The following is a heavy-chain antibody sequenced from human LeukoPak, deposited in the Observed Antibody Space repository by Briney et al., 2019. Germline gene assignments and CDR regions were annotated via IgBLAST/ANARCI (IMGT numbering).Heavy chain of an antibody. CDR1: GFTFSSYA. CDR2: ISSNGGST. Sequence: TGGSLRLSCAASGFTFSSYAMHWVRQAPGKGLEYVSAISSNGGSTYYANSVKGRFTISRDNSKNTLYLQMGSLRAEDMAVYYCARDNRYSGWDHWGQGTLVTVS. V-gene: IGHV3-64*01. J-gene: IGHJ4*02. D-gene: IGHD6-13*01. CDR3: ARDNRYSGWDH.